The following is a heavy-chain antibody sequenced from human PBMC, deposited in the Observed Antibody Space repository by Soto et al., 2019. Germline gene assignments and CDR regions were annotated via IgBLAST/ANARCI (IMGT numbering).Heavy chain of an antibody. V-gene: IGHV4-39*01. CDR1: GGSISSSSYY. Sequence: SETLSLTCTVSGGSISSSSYYWGWIRQPPGKGLEWIGSIYYSWSTYYNPSLKSRVTISVDTSKNQFSLKLSSVTAADTAVYYCARRLLPYDYWSGYYTSWFDPWGQGTLVTVSS. J-gene: IGHJ5*02. D-gene: IGHD3-3*01. CDR3: ARRLLPYDYWSGYYTSWFDP. CDR2: IYYSWST.